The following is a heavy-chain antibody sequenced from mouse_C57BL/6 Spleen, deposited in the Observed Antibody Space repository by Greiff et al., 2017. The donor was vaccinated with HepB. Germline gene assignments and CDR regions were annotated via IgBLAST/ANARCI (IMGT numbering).Heavy chain of an antibody. Sequence: QVQLQQSGAELVRPGTSVKLSCKASGYTFTSYWMHWVKQRPGQGLEWIGVIDPSDSYTNYNQKFKGKATLTVDTSSSTAYMQLSSLTSEDSAVYYCAGYYGSREGFAYWGQGTLVTVSA. CDR1: GYTFTSYW. CDR2: IDPSDSYT. V-gene: IGHV1-59*01. D-gene: IGHD1-1*01. J-gene: IGHJ3*01. CDR3: AGYYGSREGFAY.